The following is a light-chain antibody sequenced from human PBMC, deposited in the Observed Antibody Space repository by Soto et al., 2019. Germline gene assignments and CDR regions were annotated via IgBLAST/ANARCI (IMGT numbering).Light chain of an antibody. CDR3: QEYSSSWT. CDR1: QSMGPF. V-gene: IGKV1-5*03. CDR2: TVS. Sequence: DIQMTQSPSTLSASIGDRVTITCRASQSMGPFVAWYQQKPGRAPKLLIYTVSSLMSEVPSRFSGSGSGTEFTLTISSLQPDDFATYYCQEYSSSWTFGPGTKVEIK. J-gene: IGKJ1*01.